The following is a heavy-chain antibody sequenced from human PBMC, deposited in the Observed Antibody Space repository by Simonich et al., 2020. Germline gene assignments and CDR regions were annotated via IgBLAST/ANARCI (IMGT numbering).Heavy chain of an antibody. Sequence: QVQLVQSGAEVKKPGASVKVSCKASGYTFTGYYMHWVRQAPGQGLEGRGWINPNRGGTNYAQKFQGRVTMTRDTSISTAYMELSRLRSDDTAVYYCARNGLVGILKAFDIWGQGTMVTVSS. J-gene: IGHJ3*02. CDR2: INPNRGGT. V-gene: IGHV1-2*02. CDR3: ARNGLVGILKAFDI. CDR1: GYTFTGYY. D-gene: IGHD2-21*01.